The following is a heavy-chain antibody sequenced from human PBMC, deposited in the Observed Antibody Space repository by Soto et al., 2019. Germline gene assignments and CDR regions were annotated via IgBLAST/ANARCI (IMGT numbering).Heavy chain of an antibody. CDR3: ARDQVVAVAGYYYYYGMDV. CDR2: IYYSGST. Sequence: PSETLSLTCTVSGGSISSYYWSWIRQPPGKGLEWIGYIYYSGSTSYNPSLKSRVTISVDTSKNQFSLKLSSVTAADTAVYYCARDQVVAVAGYYYYYGMDVWGQGTTVTVSS. J-gene: IGHJ6*02. CDR1: GGSISSYY. V-gene: IGHV4-59*01. D-gene: IGHD6-19*01.